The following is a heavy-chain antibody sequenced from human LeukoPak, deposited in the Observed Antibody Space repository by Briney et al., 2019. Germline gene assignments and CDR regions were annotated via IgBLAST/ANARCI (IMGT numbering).Heavy chain of an antibody. CDR1: GFTFSSYA. CDR2: ISGSGGST. V-gene: IGHV3-23*01. D-gene: IGHD3-10*01. J-gene: IGHJ4*02. Sequence: HPGGSPRLSCAASGFTFSSYAMSWVRQAPGKGLEWVSAISGSGGSTYYADSVKGRFTISRDNSKNTPYLQMNSLTAEDTALYYCAKVQWFGELSAFDCWGQGTLVTVSS. CDR3: AKVQWFGELSAFDC.